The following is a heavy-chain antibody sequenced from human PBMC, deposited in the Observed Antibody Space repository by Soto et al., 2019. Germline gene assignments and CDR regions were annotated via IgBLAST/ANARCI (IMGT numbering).Heavy chain of an antibody. D-gene: IGHD6-13*01. CDR2: ITGRGYST. Sequence: GGSLRLSCAASGFPFSDHAMHWVRQTPGKGLEWVSAITGRGYSTYYADSVKGRFTISRDNSKNTLYLQMNSLRAEDTAVYYCAKYSSSWGQGTLVTVSS. V-gene: IGHV3-23*01. CDR3: AKYSSS. J-gene: IGHJ4*02. CDR1: GFPFSDHA.